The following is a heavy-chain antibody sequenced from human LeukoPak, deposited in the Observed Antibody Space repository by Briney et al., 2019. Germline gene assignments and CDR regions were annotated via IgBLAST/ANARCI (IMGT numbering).Heavy chain of an antibody. D-gene: IGHD5-18*01. CDR1: GFTFTAFW. J-gene: IGHJ3*02. V-gene: IGHV3-74*01. CDR2: INNDGSDA. Sequence: GGSLRLSCAASGFTFTAFWMHWVRQAPGKGLMWGSRINNDGSDAIYADSVKGRFTISRDNAQNTLYLQMNSLRDEDTAVYYCARGGYSHGFDIWSQGTMVTVSS. CDR3: ARGGYSHGFDI.